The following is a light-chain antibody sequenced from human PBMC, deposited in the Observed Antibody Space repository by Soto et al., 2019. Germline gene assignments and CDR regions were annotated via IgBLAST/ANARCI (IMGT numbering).Light chain of an antibody. CDR2: DAS. Sequence: EIVMTQSPGTLSGSPGGRATLSCRASQSVSSDLAWYQQNPGQAPRLLIYDASTRATGIPARFIGSGSGTEFTITISSLQSEDFAVYYCQQYNKWPGTFGQGNKVEIK. CDR1: QSVSSD. J-gene: IGKJ1*01. V-gene: IGKV3-15*01. CDR3: QQYNKWPGT.